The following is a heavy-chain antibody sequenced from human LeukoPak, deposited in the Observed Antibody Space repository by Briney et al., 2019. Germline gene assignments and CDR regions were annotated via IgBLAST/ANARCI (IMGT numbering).Heavy chain of an antibody. CDR2: INSDGSST. Sequence: HPGGSLRLSCAASGFTLSSYWMHWVRQAPGKGLVWVSRINSDGSSTTYADSVKGRFTISRDNAKNALYLQMNSLRAEDTAVYYCAPTRGSSSWPFDYWGQGTLVTVSS. D-gene: IGHD6-13*01. J-gene: IGHJ4*02. CDR3: APTRGSSSWPFDY. V-gene: IGHV3-74*01. CDR1: GFTLSSYW.